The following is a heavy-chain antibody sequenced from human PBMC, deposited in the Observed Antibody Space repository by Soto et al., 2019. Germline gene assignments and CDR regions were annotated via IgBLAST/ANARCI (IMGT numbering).Heavy chain of an antibody. CDR3: PKGGWYTSSSLSNG. V-gene: IGHV3-30*18. D-gene: IGHD6-6*01. CDR2: MSYDGRNQ. Sequence: QVQLVESGGGVVQPGTSLRLSCSASGFTLSAVDMHWVRQAPGKGLEWVTVMSYDGRNQYYADSVKGRFPVSRDSSKSTLDLQMNSLRTEDAAVYYCPKGGWYTSSSLSNGWGQGTLVTVPS. J-gene: IGHJ4*02. CDR1: GFTLSAVD.